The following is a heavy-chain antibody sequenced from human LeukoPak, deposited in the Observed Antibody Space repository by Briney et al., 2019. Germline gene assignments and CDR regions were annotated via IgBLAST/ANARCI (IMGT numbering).Heavy chain of an antibody. CDR2: INPSTGGT. V-gene: IGHV1-2*02. CDR1: GYTFTDYH. CDR3: ARDIRPRVESFDY. J-gene: IGHJ4*02. Sequence: ASVKVSCKASGYTFTDYHIHWVRQAPGQGLEWMGWINPSTGGTNYAQKFHGRVAMTRDTSITTAYMDLSRLRSDDTAVYYCARDIRPRVESFDYWGQGTLVSVSS. D-gene: IGHD3-3*01.